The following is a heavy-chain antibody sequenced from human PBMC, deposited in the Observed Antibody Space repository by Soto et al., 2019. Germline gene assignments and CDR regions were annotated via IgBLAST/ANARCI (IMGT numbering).Heavy chain of an antibody. CDR2: IIPVFGTT. CDR1: GYSFNSKA. V-gene: IGHV1-69*01. D-gene: IGHD5-18*01. Sequence: QVQLVQSGAEVKKPGSSVSVSCQASGYSFNSKAFDWVRQAPGQGLEWMGGIIPVFGTTNYSQKFHGRVTITADELTKTVHMALSSLRSDDTAVYSCASQYVTDTRYYAMGVWGQWTTVTVSS. CDR3: ASQYVTDTRYYAMGV. J-gene: IGHJ6*02.